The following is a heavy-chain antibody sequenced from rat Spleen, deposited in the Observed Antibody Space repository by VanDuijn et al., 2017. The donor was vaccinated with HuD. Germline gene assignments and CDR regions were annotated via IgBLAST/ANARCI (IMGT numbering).Heavy chain of an antibody. V-gene: IGHV5-20*01. CDR1: GFIFSDYD. Sequence: EVQLAESGGGLVQPGRSLKLSCAASGFIFSDYDMAWVRQAPTKGLEWVASISYDGSVTYYRDSVKGRFTISRDNAKSTLYLQMDSLRSEDTATYYCTANWDYWGQGVMVTVSS. D-gene: IGHD5-1*01. J-gene: IGHJ2*01. CDR2: ISYDGSVT. CDR3: TANWDY.